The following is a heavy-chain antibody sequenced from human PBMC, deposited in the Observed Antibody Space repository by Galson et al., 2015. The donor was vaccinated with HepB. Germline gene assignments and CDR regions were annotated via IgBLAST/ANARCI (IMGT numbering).Heavy chain of an antibody. CDR2: VNPSSDYT. V-gene: IGHV1-46*01. D-gene: IGHD1-26*01. CDR3: ARAGGSYRGSFDY. J-gene: IGHJ4*02. Sequence: SVKVSCKASGYTFTSYYMHWVRQAPGQGLEWMGIVNPSSDYTTYAQKFQGRVTMTRDTSTRTVYMELSSLRSEGTAVYYCARAGGSYRGSFDYWGQGTRVTVSS. CDR1: GYTFTSYY.